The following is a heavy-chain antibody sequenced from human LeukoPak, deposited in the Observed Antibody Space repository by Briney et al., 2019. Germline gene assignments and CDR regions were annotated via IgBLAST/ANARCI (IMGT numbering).Heavy chain of an antibody. CDR1: GFTFSSYE. CDR2: ISSSGSTI. Sequence: PGGSLRLSCAASGFTFSSYEMNWVRQAPGKGLEWVSYISSSGSTIYYADSAKGRVTISRDNAKNSLYLQMNSLRAEDTAVYYCAREIPNYDFWSGYPVGFDYWGQGTLVTASS. D-gene: IGHD3-3*01. J-gene: IGHJ4*02. V-gene: IGHV3-48*03. CDR3: AREIPNYDFWSGYPVGFDY.